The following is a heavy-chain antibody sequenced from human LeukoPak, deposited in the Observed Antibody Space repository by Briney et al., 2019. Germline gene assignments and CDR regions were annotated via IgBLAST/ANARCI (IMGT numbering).Heavy chain of an antibody. CDR2: FDPEDGET. D-gene: IGHD1-1*01. Sequence: ASVKVSCKVSGYTLTELSMHWVRQAPGKGLEWMGGFDPEDGETIYAQKFQGRVTMTEDTSTDTAYMELSSLRSEDAAVYYCATGVERGNWNDARAFDIWGQGTMVTVSS. CDR3: ATGVERGNWNDARAFDI. J-gene: IGHJ3*02. V-gene: IGHV1-24*01. CDR1: GYTLTELS.